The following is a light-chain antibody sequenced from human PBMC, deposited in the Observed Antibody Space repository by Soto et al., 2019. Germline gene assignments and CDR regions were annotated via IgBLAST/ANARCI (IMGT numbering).Light chain of an antibody. CDR2: KAS. J-gene: IGKJ1*01. Sequence: DSQMTQSTSTLSGSVGGRCTITCLAIQTISSWLDWYQQKPWKAPKLLIYKASTLKSGVPSRFSGSGSGTEFTLTISSLQPDDFESYYCQHYNSYSEAFGQGTKVDIK. V-gene: IGKV1-5*03. CDR3: QHYNSYSEA. CDR1: QTISSW.